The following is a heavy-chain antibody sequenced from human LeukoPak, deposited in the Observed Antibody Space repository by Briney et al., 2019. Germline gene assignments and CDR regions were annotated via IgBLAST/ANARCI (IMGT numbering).Heavy chain of an antibody. CDR1: GFTFSSYS. CDR3: ARELLSGWYIRSDAFDI. V-gene: IGHV3-21*01. J-gene: IGHJ3*02. Sequence: KSGGSLRLSCAASGFTFSSYSMNWVRQAPGKGLEWVSSISSSSSYIYYADSVKGRFTISRDNAKNSLYLQMNSLRAEDTAVYYCARELLSGWYIRSDAFDIWGQGTMVTVSS. D-gene: IGHD6-19*01. CDR2: ISSSSSYI.